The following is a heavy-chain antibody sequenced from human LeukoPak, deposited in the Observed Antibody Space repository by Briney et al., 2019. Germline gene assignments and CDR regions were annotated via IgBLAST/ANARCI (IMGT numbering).Heavy chain of an antibody. J-gene: IGHJ6*02. V-gene: IGHV3-23*01. CDR3: ASRYDSSGYYPHYYYYGMDV. Sequence: GGSLRLSCAASGFTFSSYAMSWVRQAPGKGLEWVAAISGSGGSTYYADSVNGRFIISRDNSKNTLYLQMNSLRAEDTAVYYCASRYDSSGYYPHYYYYGMDVWGQGTTVTVSS. CDR2: ISGSGGST. CDR1: GFTFSSYA. D-gene: IGHD3-22*01.